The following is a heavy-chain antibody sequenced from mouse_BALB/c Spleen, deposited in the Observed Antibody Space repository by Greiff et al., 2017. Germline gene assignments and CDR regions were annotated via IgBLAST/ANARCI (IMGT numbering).Heavy chain of an antibody. V-gene: IGHV3-2*02. Sequence: EVQLQESGPGLVKPSQSLSLTCTVTGYSITSDYAWNWIRQFPGNKLEWMGYISYSGSTSYNPSLKSRISITRDTSKNQFFLQLNSVTTEDTATYYCARSYYGNFVDYWGQGTSVTVSS. CDR3: ARSYYGNFVDY. CDR1: GYSITSDYA. D-gene: IGHD2-1*01. J-gene: IGHJ4*01. CDR2: ISYSGST.